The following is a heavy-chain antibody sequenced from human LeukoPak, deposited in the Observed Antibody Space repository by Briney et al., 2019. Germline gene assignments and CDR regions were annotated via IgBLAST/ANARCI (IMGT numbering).Heavy chain of an antibody. V-gene: IGHV3-66*01. CDR2: IYSGGVT. J-gene: IGHJ4*02. CDR3: ARGLLVRGVAHPNFDY. Sequence: GGSLRLSCAASGFTFSSYSMNWVRQAPGKGLEWVSVIYSGGVTYYADSVKGRFTISRDNSMNTLYLQMNSLRVEDTAVYYCARGLLVRGVAHPNFDYWGQGTLVTVSS. D-gene: IGHD3-10*01. CDR1: GFTFSSYS.